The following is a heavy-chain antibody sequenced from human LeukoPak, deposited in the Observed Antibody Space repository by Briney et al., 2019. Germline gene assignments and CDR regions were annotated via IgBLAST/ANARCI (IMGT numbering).Heavy chain of an antibody. Sequence: GRSLRLSCAASGFTFSSYGMHWVRQAPGKGLEWVAVISYDGSNKYYAYSVKGRFTISRDNSKNTLYLQMNSLRAEDTAVYYCARGPRSYYYYYYMDVWGKGTTVTVSS. CDR3: ARGPRSYYYYYYMDV. CDR2: ISYDGSNK. V-gene: IGHV3-30*03. CDR1: GFTFSSYG. J-gene: IGHJ6*03.